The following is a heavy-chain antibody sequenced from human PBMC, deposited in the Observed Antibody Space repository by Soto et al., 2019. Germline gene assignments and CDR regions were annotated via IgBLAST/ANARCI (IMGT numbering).Heavy chain of an antibody. CDR2: IYSGGST. V-gene: IGHV3-53*01. J-gene: IGHJ6*02. CDR3: ARDWGWLSDYYYGMDV. CDR1: GFTVSSNY. Sequence: EVQLVESGGGLIQPGGSLRLSCAASGFTVSSNYMSWVRQAPGKGLEWVSVIYSGGSTYYADSVKGRFTISRDNSKNTLYLQMNSLRAEDTAVYYCARDWGWLSDYYYGMDVWGQGTTVTVSS. D-gene: IGHD3-16*01.